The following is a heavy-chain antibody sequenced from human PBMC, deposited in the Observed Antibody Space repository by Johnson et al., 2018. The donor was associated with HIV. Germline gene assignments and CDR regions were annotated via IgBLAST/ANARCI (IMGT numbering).Heavy chain of an antibody. V-gene: IGHV3-15*01. CDR1: GFTFDDYA. Sequence: VQLVESGGGLVQPGRSLRLSCAASGFTFDDYAMHWVRQAPGKGLEWVGRIKSKTDGGTTDYVAPVKGRFTISRDDSKNTPYLRMNSLKTEDTSVYYCTTDPIAAAGHDAFDIWGQGTMVTVS. CDR2: IKSKTDGGTT. D-gene: IGHD6-13*01. J-gene: IGHJ3*02. CDR3: TTDPIAAAGHDAFDI.